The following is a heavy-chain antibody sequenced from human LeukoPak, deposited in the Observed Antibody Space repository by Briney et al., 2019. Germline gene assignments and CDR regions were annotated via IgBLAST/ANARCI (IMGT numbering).Heavy chain of an antibody. Sequence: GGSLRLSCAAAGFTFSSYGMHWVRQAPGKGLEWVAFIRYDGSNKYYADSVKGRFTISRDNSKNTLYLQMNSLRAEDTAVYYCARGYSSSSWSLFDYWGQGTLVTVSS. D-gene: IGHD6-6*01. CDR1: GFTFSSYG. CDR3: ARGYSSSSWSLFDY. V-gene: IGHV3-30*02. J-gene: IGHJ4*02. CDR2: IRYDGSNK.